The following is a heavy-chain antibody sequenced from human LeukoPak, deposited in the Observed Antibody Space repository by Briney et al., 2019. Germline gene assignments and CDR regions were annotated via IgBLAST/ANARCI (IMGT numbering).Heavy chain of an antibody. CDR2: INQDGTEK. CDR3: ARVGVGSFDY. Sequence: PGGSLRLSCATSGFTFTTYWMTWVRQAPGKGLEWVANINQDGTEKYYVDSVKGRFTISRDNAKNSLYLQMNSLRAEDTAVYYCARVGVGSFDYWGQGTLVTVSS. CDR1: GFTFTTYW. D-gene: IGHD3-16*01. J-gene: IGHJ4*02. V-gene: IGHV3-7*01.